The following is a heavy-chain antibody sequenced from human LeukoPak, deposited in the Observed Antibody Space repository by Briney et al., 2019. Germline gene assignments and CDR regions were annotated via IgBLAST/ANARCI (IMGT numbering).Heavy chain of an antibody. CDR3: ARGVETLAANTLAY. CDR2: LYSDGNT. Sequence: GGSLRLSCAASGFTVITNDMTWVRQAPGKGLEWVSVLYSDGNTKYSDSVQGRFTISRDNSKNTLYLEMNSLSPDDTAVYYCARGVETLAANTLAYWGQGTLVTVSS. D-gene: IGHD3-16*01. V-gene: IGHV3-53*01. J-gene: IGHJ4*02. CDR1: GFTVITND.